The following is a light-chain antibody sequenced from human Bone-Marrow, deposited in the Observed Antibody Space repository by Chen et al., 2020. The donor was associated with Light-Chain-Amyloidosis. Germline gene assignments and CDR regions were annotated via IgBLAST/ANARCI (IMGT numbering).Light chain of an antibody. CDR3: QVWDRSSDRPV. Sequence: SYVLTQPSSASVSPGQPPTIACGGNNIGSTSVHWYQQTPGQAPLLVVYDDSDRPSGIPERLSGSNSGNTATLTISRVEAGDEADYYCQVWDRSSDRPVFGGGTKLTVL. CDR1: NIGSTS. V-gene: IGLV3-21*02. CDR2: DDS. J-gene: IGLJ3*02.